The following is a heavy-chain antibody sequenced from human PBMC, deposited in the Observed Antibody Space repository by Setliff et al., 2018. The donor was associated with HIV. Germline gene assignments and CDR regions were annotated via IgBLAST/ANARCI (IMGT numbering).Heavy chain of an antibody. Sequence: SETLSLTCTVSGGSISSSNYYWGWIRQPPGKGLEWIGTIYYSGNTYYNPSFKSRVTISADTSKNEFFLKLTSVTAADTAVYYCARQPGYSSGWYFTASGFDPWGQGTLVTVSS. J-gene: IGHJ5*02. CDR1: GGSISSSNYY. CDR2: IYYSGNT. CDR3: ARQPGYSSGWYFTASGFDP. V-gene: IGHV4-39*01. D-gene: IGHD6-19*01.